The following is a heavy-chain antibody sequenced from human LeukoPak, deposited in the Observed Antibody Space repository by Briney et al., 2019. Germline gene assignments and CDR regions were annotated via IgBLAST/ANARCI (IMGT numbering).Heavy chain of an antibody. CDR1: GYTFTGYY. Sequence: ASVRVSCKASGYTFTGYYMHWVRQAPGQGLEWMGWINPNSGGTNYAQKFPGRVTMTRDTSISTAYMELSRLRSDDTAVYYCARGIGYGDYADFDYWGQGTLVTVSS. J-gene: IGHJ4*02. CDR2: INPNSGGT. V-gene: IGHV1-2*02. CDR3: ARGIGYGDYADFDY. D-gene: IGHD4-17*01.